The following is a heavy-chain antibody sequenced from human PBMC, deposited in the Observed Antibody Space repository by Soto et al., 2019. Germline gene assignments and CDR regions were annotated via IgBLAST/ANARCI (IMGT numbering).Heavy chain of an antibody. D-gene: IGHD3-10*01. CDR3: ASEITMVRGVIGFDY. CDR2: INPNGGST. J-gene: IGHJ4*02. CDR1: ADTFTSYY. V-gene: IGHV1-46*01. Sequence: ASVKVSCKAPADTFTSYYIHWVRQAPGHGLEWMGIINPNGGSTRFAQTFQGRVTMTRDTSTSTVYMELSSLRSEDTAVYYCASEITMVRGVIGFDYWGQGTLVTVSS.